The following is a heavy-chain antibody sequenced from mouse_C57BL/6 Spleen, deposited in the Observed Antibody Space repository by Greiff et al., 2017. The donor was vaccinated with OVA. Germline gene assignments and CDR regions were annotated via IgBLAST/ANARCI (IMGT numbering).Heavy chain of an antibody. J-gene: IGHJ1*03. CDR1: GFTFSDYG. Sequence: EVQLQESGGGLVKPGGSLKLSCAASGFTFSDYGLHWVRQAPEKGLEWVAYISSGSSTLYYADTVKGRFTISSDNAKNTLFLQMTSLRSEDTAMYYCARSYSWYFDVWGTGTTVTVSS. D-gene: IGHD2-12*01. V-gene: IGHV5-17*01. CDR2: ISSGSSTL. CDR3: ARSYSWYFDV.